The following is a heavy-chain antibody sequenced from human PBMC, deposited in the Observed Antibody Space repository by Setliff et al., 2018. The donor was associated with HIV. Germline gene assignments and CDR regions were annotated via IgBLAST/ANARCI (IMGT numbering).Heavy chain of an antibody. CDR1: DDSFSNYD. CDR2: ISSSGTT. D-gene: IGHD2-21*01. CDR3: ARLGRAIDDGGSSLRLDF. J-gene: IGHJ4*02. Sequence: SETLSLTCVVSDDSFSNYDWTWIRPSPGKALEWIGYISSSGTTNYNPSLRSRVTISMETSNTRFSLWLRSATAADTATYFCARLGRAIDDGGSSLRLDFWGQGMLVTVSS. V-gene: IGHV4-4*09.